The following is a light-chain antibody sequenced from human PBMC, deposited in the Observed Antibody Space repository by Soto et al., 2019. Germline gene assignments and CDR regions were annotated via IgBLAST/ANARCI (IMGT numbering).Light chain of an antibody. Sequence: DIQLTQSPSFLSASVGDRVTITCRASQGISSNLAWYQLKPGKAPNLLIYGASTLQIGVPSRFSGSGSGTEFTLTISSLQSEDFATYYCQQLNSYPRTFGQGTKLEIK. CDR3: QQLNSYPRT. CDR2: GAS. CDR1: QGISSN. V-gene: IGKV1-9*01. J-gene: IGKJ2*01.